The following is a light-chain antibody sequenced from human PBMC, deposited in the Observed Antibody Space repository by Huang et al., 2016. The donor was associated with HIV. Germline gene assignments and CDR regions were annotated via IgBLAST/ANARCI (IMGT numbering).Light chain of an antibody. V-gene: IGKV3-15*01. CDR1: QSVDTN. J-gene: IGKJ4*01. CDR3: QQHSNWPPSLS. CDR2: RAS. Sequence: EVVLTQSPATLSVSPGEKVTLSCRASQSVDTNLAWYQQKPGQPPSLLIFRASARATGVPARFSGSGSGTDFTLTISSLQSEDVALYYCQQHSNWPPSLSFGGGTKVEIK.